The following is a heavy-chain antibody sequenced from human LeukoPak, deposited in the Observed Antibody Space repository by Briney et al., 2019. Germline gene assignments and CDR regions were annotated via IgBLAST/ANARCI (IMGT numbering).Heavy chain of an antibody. V-gene: IGHV4-59*01. Sequence: SGTLSLTCTVSGGSISSYYWSWIRQPPGKGLEWIGYIYYSGSTNYNPSLKSRVTISVDTSKNQFSLKLSSVTAADTAVYYCARGPRHRYYYDSSGSFDYWGQGTLVTVSS. J-gene: IGHJ4*02. CDR2: IYYSGST. D-gene: IGHD3-22*01. CDR1: GGSISSYY. CDR3: ARGPRHRYYYDSSGSFDY.